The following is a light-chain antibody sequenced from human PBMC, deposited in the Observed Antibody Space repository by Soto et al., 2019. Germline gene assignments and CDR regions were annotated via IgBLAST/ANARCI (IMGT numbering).Light chain of an antibody. V-gene: IGKV1-17*01. CDR1: QGIGNE. CDR2: AAS. Sequence: DIQMTQSPSSLSASVGDRVTITCRASQGIGNELGCYQQKPGKAPTRLIYAASSLQSGVPSTFSGGGSWTEFTLEISSLKLEDFATEYWLHHNSYPRTFGKGTRMEIK. J-gene: IGKJ1*01. CDR3: LHHNSYPRT.